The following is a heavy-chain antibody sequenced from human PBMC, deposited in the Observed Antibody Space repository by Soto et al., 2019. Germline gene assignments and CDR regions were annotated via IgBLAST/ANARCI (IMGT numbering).Heavy chain of an antibody. Sequence: SETLSLTCTVSGGSISSYYWSWIRQPPGKGLEWIGYIYYSGSTNYNPSLKSRVTISVDTSKNQFSLKLSSVTAADTAVYYCARDGGGIAAAGTPYWGQGTLVTVSS. CDR1: GGSISSYY. J-gene: IGHJ4*02. D-gene: IGHD6-13*01. CDR3: ARDGGGIAAAGTPY. V-gene: IGHV4-59*01. CDR2: IYYSGST.